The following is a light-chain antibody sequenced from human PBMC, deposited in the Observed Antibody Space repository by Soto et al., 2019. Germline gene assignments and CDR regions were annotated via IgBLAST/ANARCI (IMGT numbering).Light chain of an antibody. V-gene: IGKV3D-20*02. CDR2: GAS. J-gene: IGKJ1*01. CDR1: QSVSSSS. CDR3: QQRSNWRT. Sequence: PGESVTLACRASQSVSSSSLTWYQQKPGQAPRLLIYGASTRATTIPARFSGSGSGTDSTLTISSLEPEDFAVYYCQQRSNWRTFGQGTKVDIK.